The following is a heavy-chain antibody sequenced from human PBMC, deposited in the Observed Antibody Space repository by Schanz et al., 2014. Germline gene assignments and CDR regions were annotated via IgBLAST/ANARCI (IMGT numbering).Heavy chain of an antibody. V-gene: IGHV3-23*04. J-gene: IGHJ3*02. CDR1: GFTFSSYW. D-gene: IGHD2-2*01. CDR2: ISGSGGDT. CDR3: AKRCSSTSCSHGAFDI. Sequence: EVQLVESGGGLVQPGGSLRLSCAASGFTFSSYWMHWVRQAPGKGLEWVSAISGSGGDTYYADSVKGRFTISRDNSKNTLYLQMNSLRDEDTAMYYCAKRCSSTSCSHGAFDIWGQGTMVTVSS.